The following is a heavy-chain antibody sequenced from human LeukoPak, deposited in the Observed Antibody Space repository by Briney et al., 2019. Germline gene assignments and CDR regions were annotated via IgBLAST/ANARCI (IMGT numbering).Heavy chain of an antibody. J-gene: IGHJ4*02. D-gene: IGHD6-6*01. CDR1: GGTFSGYY. Sequence: MSSETLSLTCAVYGGTFSGYYWSWIRQPPGKGLEWIGEINHSGSTNYTPSLKSRVTISVDTSKNQFSLRLTSVTAADKAIYYCARVRWDSSSSEDYWSQGTLVTVSS. CDR2: INHSGST. CDR3: ARVRWDSSSSEDY. V-gene: IGHV4-34*01.